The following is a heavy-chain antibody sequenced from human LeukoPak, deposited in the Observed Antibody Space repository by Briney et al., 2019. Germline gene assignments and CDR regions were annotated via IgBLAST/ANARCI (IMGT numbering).Heavy chain of an antibody. V-gene: IGHV3-23*01. CDR1: GFTFSSYA. J-gene: IGHJ4*02. Sequence: GGSLRLSCAASGFTFSSYAMSWVRQAPGKGLEWVSAISGSGDSTYYSDSVKGRFTISRDNSKNTLYVQMNSLRAEDTAVYYCAKPLVSDYYDSSGYWGYWGQGTLVIVSS. CDR3: AKPLVSDYYDSSGYWGY. D-gene: IGHD3-22*01. CDR2: ISGSGDST.